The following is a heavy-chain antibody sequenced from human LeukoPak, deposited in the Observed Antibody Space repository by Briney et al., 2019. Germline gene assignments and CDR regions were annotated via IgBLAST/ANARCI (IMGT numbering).Heavy chain of an antibody. D-gene: IGHD1-14*01. Sequence: SETLSLTCTVSGYSISSGYYWGWIRQPPGKGLEWIGSLYHSGSTSYDTSLTSRVTISVDTPNNRFSLRLSSVTAADAAVYYCARDSLSKAGAAFDIWGRGTMVTVSS. V-gene: IGHV4-38-2*02. J-gene: IGHJ3*02. CDR2: LYHSGST. CDR1: GYSISSGYY. CDR3: ARDSLSKAGAAFDI.